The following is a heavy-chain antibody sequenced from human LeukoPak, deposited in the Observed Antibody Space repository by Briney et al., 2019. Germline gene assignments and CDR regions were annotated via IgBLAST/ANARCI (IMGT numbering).Heavy chain of an antibody. CDR1: GYTFTDYT. J-gene: IGHJ4*02. Sequence: ASVKVSCKASGYTFTDYTMHWLRQAPGQGLDWMGWINGGSGNTKYSPEFQGRVTITRDTSASTAYMELSSLRSEDTAVYYCANPRYDSSGYYYVDWGQGTLVTVSS. D-gene: IGHD3-22*01. V-gene: IGHV1-3*01. CDR2: INGGSGNT. CDR3: ANPRYDSSGYYYVD.